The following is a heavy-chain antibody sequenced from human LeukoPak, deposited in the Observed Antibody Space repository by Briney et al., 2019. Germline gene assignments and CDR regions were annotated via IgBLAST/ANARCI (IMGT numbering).Heavy chain of an antibody. D-gene: IGHD2-2*02. CDR3: ARDFYSSTSCYSSDYYYGMDV. Sequence: PGGSLRLSCAASGFTVSSNYMSWVRQAPGKGLEWVSVIYSCGSTYYADSVKGRFTISRDNSKNTLYLQINSLRAEDTAVYYCARDFYSSTSCYSSDYYYGMDVWGQGTTVTVSS. J-gene: IGHJ6*02. CDR2: IYSCGST. V-gene: IGHV3-66*03. CDR1: GFTVSSNY.